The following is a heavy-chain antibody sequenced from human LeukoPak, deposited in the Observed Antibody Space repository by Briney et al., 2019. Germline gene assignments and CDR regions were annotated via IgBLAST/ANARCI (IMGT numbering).Heavy chain of an antibody. Sequence: QTGGSLRLSCAASGFTFSSYAMSWVRQAPGKGLEWVSAISGSGGSTYYADSVKGRFTISRDNSKNTLYLQMNSLRAEDTAVYYCAKDVSPTVAGRGRDYWGQGTLVTVSS. CDR1: GFTFSSYA. CDR3: AKDVSPTVAGRGRDY. J-gene: IGHJ4*02. CDR2: ISGSGGST. V-gene: IGHV3-23*01. D-gene: IGHD6-19*01.